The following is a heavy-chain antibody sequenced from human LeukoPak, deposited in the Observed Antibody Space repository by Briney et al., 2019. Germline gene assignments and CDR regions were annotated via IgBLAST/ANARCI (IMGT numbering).Heavy chain of an antibody. CDR2: IYHSGST. CDR3: ARYYYDSSGSKGDY. D-gene: IGHD3-22*01. J-gene: IGHJ4*02. Sequence: SETLSLTCAVSGYSISSGYYWGWIRQPPGKGLEWIGSIYHSGSTYYNPSLKSRVTISVDTPKNQFSLKLSSVTAADTAVYYCARYYYDSSGSKGDYWGQGTLVTVSS. CDR1: GYSISSGYY. V-gene: IGHV4-38-2*01.